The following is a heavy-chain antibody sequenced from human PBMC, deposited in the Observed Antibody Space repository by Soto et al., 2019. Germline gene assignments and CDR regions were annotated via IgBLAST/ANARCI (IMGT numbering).Heavy chain of an antibody. J-gene: IGHJ4*02. Sequence: EVQLVESGGGLVQRGGSLRLSCAASGFTFWSYSMNWVRQAPGKGLEWVSFITRSNSEYYADSVKGRFTISRDNAKNSLYLQMNSLRDEDTAVYYCARWGNDYGDYWGQGALVTVSS. CDR1: GFTFWSYS. CDR3: ARWGNDYGDY. D-gene: IGHD3-16*01. V-gene: IGHV3-48*02. CDR2: ITRSNSE.